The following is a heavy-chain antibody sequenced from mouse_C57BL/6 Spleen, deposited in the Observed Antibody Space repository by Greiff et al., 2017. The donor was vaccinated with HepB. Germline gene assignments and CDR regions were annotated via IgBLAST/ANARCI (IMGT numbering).Heavy chain of an antibody. CDR3: ARDAVSYYAMDY. J-gene: IGHJ4*01. D-gene: IGHD6-2*01. Sequence: EVKLVESGGGLVQSGRSLRLSCATSGFTFSDFYMEWVRQAPGKGLEWIAASRNKANDYTTEYSASVKGRFIVSRDTSQSILYLQMNALRAEDTAIYYCARDAVSYYAMDYWGQGTSVTVSS. CDR1: GFTFSDFY. V-gene: IGHV7-1*01. CDR2: SRNKANDYTT.